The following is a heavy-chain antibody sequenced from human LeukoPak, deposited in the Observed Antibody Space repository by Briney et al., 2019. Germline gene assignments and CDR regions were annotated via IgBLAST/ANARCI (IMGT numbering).Heavy chain of an antibody. Sequence: PGGSLRLSCAASGFTFSSYAMSWVRQAPGKGLEWVSAISGSGGSTYYADSVKGRFTLSRDNSKNTLYLQMNSLRAEDTAVYYCAKSRKGAMIVVVNDYWGQGTLVTVSS. J-gene: IGHJ4*02. CDR1: GFTFSSYA. V-gene: IGHV3-23*01. CDR2: ISGSGGST. D-gene: IGHD3-22*01. CDR3: AKSRKGAMIVVVNDY.